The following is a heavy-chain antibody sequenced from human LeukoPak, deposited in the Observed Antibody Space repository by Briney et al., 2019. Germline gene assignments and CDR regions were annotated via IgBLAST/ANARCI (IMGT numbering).Heavy chain of an antibody. CDR1: GGSISSYY. J-gene: IGHJ6*03. D-gene: IGHD2-15*01. CDR2: IHTSGST. CDR3: ARGRHCSGGSCYYRYYYYYMDV. V-gene: IGHV4-4*07. Sequence: PSETLSLTCTVSGGSISSYYWSWIRQPAGKGLEWIGRIHTSGSTNYNPSLKSRVTMSVDTSKNQFSLKLSSVTAADTAVYYCARGRHCSGGSCYYRYYYYYMDVWGKGTTVTVSS.